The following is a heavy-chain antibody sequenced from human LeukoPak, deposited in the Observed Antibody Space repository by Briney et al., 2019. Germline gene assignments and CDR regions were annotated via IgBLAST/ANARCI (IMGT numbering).Heavy chain of an antibody. CDR1: GFTFASYA. V-gene: IGHV3-23*01. CDR2: ISGSGGST. J-gene: IGHJ4*02. CDR3: AKHQNKGFDY. Sequence: GGSLRLPCAASGFTFASYAMSWVRQAPGKGLEWVSIISGSGGSTYYVDSVKGRFTIPRDNSKNTLYLQMNSLRAEDTAVYYCAKHQNKGFDYWGQGTLVTVSS.